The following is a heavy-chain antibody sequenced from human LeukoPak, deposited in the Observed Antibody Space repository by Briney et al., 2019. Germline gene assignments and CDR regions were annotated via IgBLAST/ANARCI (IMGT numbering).Heavy chain of an antibody. D-gene: IGHD6-13*01. CDR3: AGVIAAAGTYYYYMDV. CDR2: IYSGGST. CDR1: GFTVSSNY. Sequence: GGSLRLSCAASGFTVSSNYMSWVRQAPGKGLEWVSVIYSGGSTYYADSVKGRFTISRDNSKNTLYLQMNSLRAEDTAVYYCAGVIAAAGTYYYYMDVWGKGTTVTISS. V-gene: IGHV3-66*01. J-gene: IGHJ6*03.